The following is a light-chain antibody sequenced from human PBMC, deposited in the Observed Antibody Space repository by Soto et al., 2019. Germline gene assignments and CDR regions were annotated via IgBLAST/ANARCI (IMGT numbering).Light chain of an antibody. CDR2: DAS. J-gene: IGKJ1*01. CDR1: QSVSNY. CDR3: QQRSNWPPTWT. Sequence: EIVLTQSPAILSLSPGERATLSCRASQSVSNYLAWYQQKPGQAPRLLIYDASNRATGIPARFSGSGSGTDFTLTISSLEPEDFAVYYCQQRSNWPPTWTFGQGTKVEIK. V-gene: IGKV3-11*01.